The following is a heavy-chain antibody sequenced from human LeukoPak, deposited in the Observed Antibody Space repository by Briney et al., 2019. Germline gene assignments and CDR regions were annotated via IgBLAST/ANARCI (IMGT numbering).Heavy chain of an antibody. CDR1: GFTFTSYA. CDR2: ISGGGGST. D-gene: IGHD2-2*01. CDR3: TKEDLGYCSSTSCSFDY. Sequence: GGSLRLSCAASGFTFTSYAMSWVRQAPGKGLEWVSAISGGGGSTYYADSVKGRFSISRDNSKNTLYLQMNSLRAEDTAVYYCTKEDLGYCSSTSCSFDYWGQGTLVTVSS. V-gene: IGHV3-23*01. J-gene: IGHJ4*02.